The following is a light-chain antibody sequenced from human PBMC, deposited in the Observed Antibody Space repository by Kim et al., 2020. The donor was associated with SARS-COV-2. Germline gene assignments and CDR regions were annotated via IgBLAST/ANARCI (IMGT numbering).Light chain of an antibody. J-gene: IGKJ1*01. CDR2: AAS. CDR1: QDISNN. V-gene: IGKV1-16*01. CDR3: QQYNSYPRT. Sequence: ASVGDRVTSTSRASQDISNNLAWFHQKPGKAPKSLIYAASTLQSGAPSRFSGSGSGTDFTLTITTLQAEDCGTYYCQQYNSYPRTFGQGTKVDIK.